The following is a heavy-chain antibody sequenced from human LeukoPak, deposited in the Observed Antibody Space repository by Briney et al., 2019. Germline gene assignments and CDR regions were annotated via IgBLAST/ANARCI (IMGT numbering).Heavy chain of an antibody. CDR3: ARDSGTTGEVKFDP. Sequence: SETLPLTCTVSAGSISNYYWSWIRQPAGKGLEWIGLIYASGSASYNPSLKSRVTMSVDTSKNQFSLKLSSVTAADTAVYYCARDSGTTGEVKFDPWGQGTLVTVSS. V-gene: IGHV4-4*07. CDR1: AGSISNYY. CDR2: IYASGSA. D-gene: IGHD3-10*01. J-gene: IGHJ5*02.